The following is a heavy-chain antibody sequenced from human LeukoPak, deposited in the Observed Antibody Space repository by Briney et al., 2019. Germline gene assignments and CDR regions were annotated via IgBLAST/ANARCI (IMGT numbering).Heavy chain of an antibody. V-gene: IGHV1-8*03. CDR3: ARARRNSGIAVTLILGY. CDR2: MNPNSGNT. Sequence: ASVKVSCKASGYTFTSYDINWVRQATGQGPEWMGWMNPNSGNTGYAQKFQGRVTITRNTSISTAYMELSSLRSEDTAVYYCARARRNSGIAVTLILGYWGQGTLVTVSS. CDR1: GYTFTSYD. D-gene: IGHD6-19*01. J-gene: IGHJ4*02.